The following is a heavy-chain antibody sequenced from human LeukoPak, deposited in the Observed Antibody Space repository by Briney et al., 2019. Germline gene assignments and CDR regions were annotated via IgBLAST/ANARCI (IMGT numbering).Heavy chain of an antibody. CDR2: ISYDGTIK. CDR1: GFAFTTYA. V-gene: IGHV3-30*18. Sequence: GRSLRLSCAASGFAFTTYAMHWVRQAPGRGLEWVAVISYDGTIKYYADSVKGRFTISRDNSKNTLYLQMNSLRAEDTAVYYCANLHDYWGQGTLVIVSS. CDR3: ANLHDY. J-gene: IGHJ4*02.